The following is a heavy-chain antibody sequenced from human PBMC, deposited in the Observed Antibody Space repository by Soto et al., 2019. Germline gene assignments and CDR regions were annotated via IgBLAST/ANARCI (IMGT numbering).Heavy chain of an antibody. J-gene: IGHJ4*02. CDR2: IKQDGSEK. V-gene: IGHV3-7*03. CDR3: ATTPDAYKPAFDY. D-gene: IGHD1-1*01. Sequence: EVQLVESGGGLVQPGGSLRLSCAASGFTFSSYWMSWVRQAPGKGLEWVANIKQDGSEKYYVDSVKGRFTISRDNAKNSLYLQMNSLRSEDTAVYYCATTPDAYKPAFDYWGQGTLVTVSS. CDR1: GFTFSSYW.